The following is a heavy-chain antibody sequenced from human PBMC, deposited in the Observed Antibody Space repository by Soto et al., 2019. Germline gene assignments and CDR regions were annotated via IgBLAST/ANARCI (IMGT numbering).Heavy chain of an antibody. CDR3: ARLEADYGDYAYYYYMDV. J-gene: IGHJ6*03. Sequence: PSETLSLTCTVSGGSISSSSYYWGWIRQPPGKGLEWIGSIYYSGSTYYNPSLKSRVTISVDTSKNQFSLKLSSVTAADTAVYYCARLEADYGDYAYYYYMDVWGKGTTVTVS. CDR2: IYYSGST. D-gene: IGHD4-17*01. CDR1: GGSISSSSYY. V-gene: IGHV4-39*01.